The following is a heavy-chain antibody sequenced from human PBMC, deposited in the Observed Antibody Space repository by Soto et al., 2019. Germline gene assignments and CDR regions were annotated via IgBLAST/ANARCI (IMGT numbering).Heavy chain of an antibody. CDR3: AREHDTIFGVVTLPYYYYGMDV. D-gene: IGHD3-3*01. J-gene: IGHJ6*02. CDR1: GFTFSSYS. Sequence: EVQLVESGGGLVQPGGSLRLSCAASGFTFSSYSMNWVRQAPGKGLEWVSYISSSSSTIYYADSVKGRFTISRDNAKNSLYLKMNSLRDEDTAVYYCAREHDTIFGVVTLPYYYYGMDVWGQGTTVTVSS. CDR2: ISSSSSTI. V-gene: IGHV3-48*02.